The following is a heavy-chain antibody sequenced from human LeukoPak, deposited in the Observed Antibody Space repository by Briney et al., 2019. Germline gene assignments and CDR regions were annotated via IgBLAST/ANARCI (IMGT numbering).Heavy chain of an antibody. J-gene: IGHJ4*02. D-gene: IGHD5-12*01. CDR2: FIPMLGTP. Sequence: SVKVSCKASGGTSSSDAISWVRQAPGQGLEWMGGFIPMLGTPTYAQKFQGRVTITADKSTGTAYLELRSLRSDDTAVYYCAATRRSGYVIFDYWGQGTLVTVSS. CDR3: AATRRSGYVIFDY. V-gene: IGHV1-69*06. CDR1: GGTSSSDA.